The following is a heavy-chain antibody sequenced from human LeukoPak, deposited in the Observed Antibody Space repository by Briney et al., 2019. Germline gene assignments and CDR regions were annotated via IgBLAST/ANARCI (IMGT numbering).Heavy chain of an antibody. D-gene: IGHD2-2*01. V-gene: IGHV3-7*01. CDR2: IKQDESEK. J-gene: IGHJ3*02. CDR1: GFTFSTYW. CDR3: ARLSDSISRFGFEI. Sequence: GGSLRLSCAASGFTFSTYWMSWVRQAPGRGLEWVANIKQDESEKYYVGSVKGRFTISRDNAKNSLYLQMNSLRDEDTAVYYCARLSDSISRFGFEIWGQGTTVTVSS.